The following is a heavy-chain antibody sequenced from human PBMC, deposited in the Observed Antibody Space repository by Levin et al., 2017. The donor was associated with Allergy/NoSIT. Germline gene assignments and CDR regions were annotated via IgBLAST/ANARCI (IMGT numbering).Heavy chain of an antibody. D-gene: IGHD1-26*01. J-gene: IGHJ1*01. V-gene: IGHV4-61*01. CDR3: ATGGAATPDH. Sequence: SETLCLTCTVSGDSGSGTFYWTWIRQSPGRGLEWLGYIFSSGGTNYNPSLKSRATISLDSSKNRFFLTLTSVIPADTAVYYCATGGAATPDHWGQGTLVTVSS. CDR1: GDSGSGTFY. CDR2: IFSSGGT.